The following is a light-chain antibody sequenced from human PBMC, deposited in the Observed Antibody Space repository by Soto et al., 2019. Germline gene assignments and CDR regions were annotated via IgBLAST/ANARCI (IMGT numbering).Light chain of an antibody. V-gene: IGLV1-47*01. CDR2: RDN. CDR3: AGWDGSLRGVV. Sequence: QSVLTQPPSASGTPGQRVTISCSGSSSNIGSNYVHWYQQLPGMAPTFLMYRDNQRPSGVSDRFSGSKSGTSASLAISGLRPEDEADYYCAGWDGSLRGVVFGGGTKLTVL. CDR1: SSNIGSNY. J-gene: IGLJ2*01.